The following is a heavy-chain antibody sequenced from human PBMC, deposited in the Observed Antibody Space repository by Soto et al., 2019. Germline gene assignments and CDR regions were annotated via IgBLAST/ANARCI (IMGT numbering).Heavy chain of an antibody. CDR2: ISAYNGNT. V-gene: IGHV1-18*01. CDR3: ARLGYCSSTSCYTSYYYYYGMDV. J-gene: IGHJ6*02. D-gene: IGHD2-2*02. CDR1: GYTCTIYG. Sequence: SVKVSCKASGYTCTIYGISCVRQSPARWLEGMGWISAYNGNTNYAQKLQGRVTMTTDTSMSTAYMELRSLRSDDTAVYYCARLGYCSSTSCYTSYYYYYGMDVWGQGTKVTVSS.